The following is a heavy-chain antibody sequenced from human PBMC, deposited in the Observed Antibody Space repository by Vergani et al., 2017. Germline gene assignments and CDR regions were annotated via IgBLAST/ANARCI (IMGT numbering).Heavy chain of an antibody. CDR3: AKGLAAMESH. CDR1: GFTFDDYA. V-gene: IGHV3-9*01. D-gene: IGHD5-18*01. CDR2: ISWNSGSI. J-gene: IGHJ3*01. Sequence: EVQLVESGGGLVQPGRSLRLSCAASGFTFDDYAMHWVRQAPGKGLEWVSGISWNSGSIGYADSVKGRFTISRDNAKNSLYLQMNSLRAEDTALYYCAKGLAAMESHWGQGTMVTVSS.